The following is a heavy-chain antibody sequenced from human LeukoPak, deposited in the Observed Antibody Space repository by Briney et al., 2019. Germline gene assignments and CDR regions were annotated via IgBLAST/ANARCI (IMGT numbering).Heavy chain of an antibody. J-gene: IGHJ6*03. CDR1: GGSISSSSYY. D-gene: IGHD3-3*01. Sequence: PSETLSLTCTVPGGSISSSSYYWGWIRQPPGKGLEWIGSIYYSGSTYYNPSLKSRVTISVDTSKNQFSLNLRSVSAADTAVYYCTRDDFGIKTDWEDYYYMDVWGKGTTVTVSS. V-gene: IGHV4-39*07. CDR3: TRDDFGIKTDWEDYYYMDV. CDR2: IYYSGST.